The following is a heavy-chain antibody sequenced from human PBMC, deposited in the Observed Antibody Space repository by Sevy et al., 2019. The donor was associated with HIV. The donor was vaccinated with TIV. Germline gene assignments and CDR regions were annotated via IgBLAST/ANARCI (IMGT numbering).Heavy chain of an antibody. V-gene: IGHV3-30-3*01. CDR2: ISYDGSAK. CDR3: AREGGHTSVWTPGNY. D-gene: IGHD6-19*01. J-gene: IGHJ4*02. CDR1: GFRFSTHA. Sequence: GGYLRLSCAASGFRFSTHAMHWVRQAPGKGLDWMALISYDGSAKYYADSVKVRFTVSRDDSKNTLYLHMKSLRPEDSAVTYCAREGGHTSVWTPGNYWGQGTQVTVSS.